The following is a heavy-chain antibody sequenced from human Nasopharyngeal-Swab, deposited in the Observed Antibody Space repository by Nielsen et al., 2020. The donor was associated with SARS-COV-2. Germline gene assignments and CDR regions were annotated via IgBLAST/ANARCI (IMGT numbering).Heavy chain of an antibody. CDR1: GDPISTYY. D-gene: IGHD3-16*02. Sequence: SETLSLTCSVSGDPISTYYWSWIRQPPGKGLEWIGYISHSGSTNYNPSLKSRVTISVDTSKNQFSLKLTSVTAADTAVYYCARVALGSYLRGRGMDVWGQGTTVTVSS. J-gene: IGHJ6*02. CDR2: ISHSGST. V-gene: IGHV4-59*13. CDR3: ARVALGSYLRGRGMDV.